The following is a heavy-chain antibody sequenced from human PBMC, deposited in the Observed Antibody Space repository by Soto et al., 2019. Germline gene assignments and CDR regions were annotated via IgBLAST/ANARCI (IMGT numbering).Heavy chain of an antibody. CDR3: ARDTLGGAYDFCH. V-gene: IGHV3-66*01. Sequence: LRCGASGCSGRNLYMRWIRKAPGKGLEWVSVISSGGSTYYADSVKGRFTISRDNSKNTLYLEMKSLRAGDAAVYYCARDTLGGAYDFCHGGQGTLVTVSS. J-gene: IGHJ4*02. CDR1: GCSGRNLY. CDR2: ISSGGST. D-gene: IGHD3-3*01.